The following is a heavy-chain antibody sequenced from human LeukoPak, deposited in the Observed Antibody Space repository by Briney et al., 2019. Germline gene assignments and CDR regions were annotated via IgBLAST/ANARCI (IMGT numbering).Heavy chain of an antibody. Sequence: SETLSLTCAVYGGSFSGYYWSWIRQPPGKGLEWIGEINHSGSTNYNPSLKSRVTISVDTSKNQFSLKLSSVTAADTAVYYCARAGCSGSYYLGWGQGTLVTVSS. CDR1: GGSFSGYY. D-gene: IGHD1-26*01. CDR2: INHSGST. CDR3: ARAGCSGSYYLG. V-gene: IGHV4-34*01. J-gene: IGHJ4*02.